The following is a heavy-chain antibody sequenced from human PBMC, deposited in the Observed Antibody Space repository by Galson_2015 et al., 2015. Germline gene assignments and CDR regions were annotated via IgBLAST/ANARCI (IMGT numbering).Heavy chain of an antibody. CDR2: IKQDGNEK. CDR3: ARDPYFGMDV. J-gene: IGHJ6*02. V-gene: IGHV3-7*03. CDR1: GFTFSSYW. Sequence: CAASGFTFSSYWMSWVRQAPGKGLEWVANIKQDGNEKYYLDSVKGRFTISRDNAKNSLYLQMNSLRAEDTAMYYCARDPYFGMDVWGQGTTVTVSS.